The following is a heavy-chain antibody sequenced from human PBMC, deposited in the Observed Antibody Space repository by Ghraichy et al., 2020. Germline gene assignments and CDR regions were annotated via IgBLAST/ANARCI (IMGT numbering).Heavy chain of an antibody. V-gene: IGHV4-59*08. D-gene: IGHD6-19*01. CDR2: IFYIEST. CDR3: ARQSYSSNSEGFYFDY. J-gene: IGHJ4*02. CDR1: DGSITTYY. Sequence: SETLSLTCTVPDGSITTYYWTWIRQPPRAGLELVGFIFYIESTSYNPSLKSRITMSVDTSKNQFSLTLSSVTAADTAVYYCARQSYSSNSEGFYFDYWGQGILVSVAS.